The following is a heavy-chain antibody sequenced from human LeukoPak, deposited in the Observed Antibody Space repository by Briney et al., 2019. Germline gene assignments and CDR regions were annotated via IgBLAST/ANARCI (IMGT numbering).Heavy chain of an antibody. D-gene: IGHD7-27*01. Sequence: AGRSLRLSCAASGFTFSSYAMHWVRQAPGKGLEWVSSMGGSGTSIYYADSVKGRFTISRDNAKNSLYLQMNSLRVDDTAVYYCAREEPGDLGQAFHYWGQGTLVTVSS. V-gene: IGHV3-21*01. CDR1: GFTFSSYA. J-gene: IGHJ4*02. CDR3: AREEPGDLGQAFHY. CDR2: MGGSGTSI.